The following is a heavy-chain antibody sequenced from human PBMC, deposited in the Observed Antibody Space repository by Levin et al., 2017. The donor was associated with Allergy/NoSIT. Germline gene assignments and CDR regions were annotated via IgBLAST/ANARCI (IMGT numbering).Heavy chain of an antibody. Sequence: GGSLRLSCAASGFNIGTYWMSWVRQAPGKGLEWVANIKRDGRENYYVDSVKGRFTISRDNAKNSLDLQLNSLSPDDTAVYYCARVKYGCIGCRQGVYYFDYWGQGTLVTVSS. CDR2: IKRDGREN. CDR1: GFNIGTYW. V-gene: IGHV3-7*01. D-gene: IGHD6-19*01. CDR3: ARVKYGCIGCRQGVYYFDY. J-gene: IGHJ4*02.